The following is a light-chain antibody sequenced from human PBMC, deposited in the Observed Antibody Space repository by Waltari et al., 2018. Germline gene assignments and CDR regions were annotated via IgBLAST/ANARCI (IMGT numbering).Light chain of an antibody. CDR3: QQYDNWLGT. CDR2: GAS. V-gene: IGKV3-15*01. CDR1: QTIRGN. J-gene: IGKJ1*01. Sequence: EIVMTQSPPTLSVFPGERATLSCRASQTIRGNLAWYQLNPGQAPRLLIYGASTRATVIPARFSGSGSGTEFTLTISSLQSEDFAVYFCQQYDNWLGTFGQGTKVEIK.